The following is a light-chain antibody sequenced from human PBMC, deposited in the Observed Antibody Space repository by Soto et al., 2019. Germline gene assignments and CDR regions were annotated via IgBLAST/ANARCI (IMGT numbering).Light chain of an antibody. CDR2: GAS. J-gene: IGKJ1*01. V-gene: IGKV3-20*01. Sequence: EIVLTQSPGTLSLSPGERATLSCRASQSVSSNYLAWYHQRPGQAPRLLIYGASSRATGIPDRFGGSGSGTDFTLTIGRLDPEDSAVYYCQHYGSSPQTFGQGTKVEVK. CDR1: QSVSSNY. CDR3: QHYGSSPQT.